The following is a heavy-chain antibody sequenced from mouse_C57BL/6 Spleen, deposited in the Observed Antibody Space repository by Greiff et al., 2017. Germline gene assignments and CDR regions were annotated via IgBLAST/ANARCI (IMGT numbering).Heavy chain of an antibody. V-gene: IGHV5-4*01. D-gene: IGHD1-1*01. CDR1: GFTFSSYA. CDR3: AIDRYFGRSYRPYYFDY. CDR2: ISDRGSYT. J-gene: IGHJ2*01. Sequence: EVQVVESGGGLVKPGGSLKLSCAASGFTFSSYAMSWVRQTPEKRLEWVATISDRGSYTDYPDNVKGRFTISRDNAENTLYLQMSHLKSEDTAVYYFAIDRYFGRSYRPYYFDYWGQGTTLTVSS.